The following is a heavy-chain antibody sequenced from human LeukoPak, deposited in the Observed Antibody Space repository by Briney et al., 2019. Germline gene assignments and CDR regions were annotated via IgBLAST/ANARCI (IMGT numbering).Heavy chain of an antibody. J-gene: IGHJ4*02. D-gene: IGHD5-18*01. CDR3: ARAGPGLQLWLLFDY. CDR1: GFTFSSYW. Sequence: GGSLRLSCAASGFTFSSYWMSWVRQAPGKGLEWAANIKQDGSEKYYVDSVKGRFTISRDNAKNSLYLQMNSLRAEDMAVYYCARAGPGLQLWLLFDYWGQGTLVTVSS. V-gene: IGHV3-7*01. CDR2: IKQDGSEK.